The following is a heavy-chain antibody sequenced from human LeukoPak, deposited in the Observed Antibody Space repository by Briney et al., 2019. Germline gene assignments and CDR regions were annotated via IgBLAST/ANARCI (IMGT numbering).Heavy chain of an antibody. CDR3: ARGPRAKYSSTNGPSGLNY. Sequence: SETLSLTCTVSGGSISSYYWSWIRQPPGKGLEWIGYIYYSGSTSYKPSLKSRVTISVDTSKNQFSLKLRSVTAADTAVYYCARGPRAKYSSTNGPSGLNYWGQGTLVTVSS. CDR2: IYYSGST. D-gene: IGHD6-13*01. CDR1: GGSISSYY. V-gene: IGHV4-59*01. J-gene: IGHJ4*02.